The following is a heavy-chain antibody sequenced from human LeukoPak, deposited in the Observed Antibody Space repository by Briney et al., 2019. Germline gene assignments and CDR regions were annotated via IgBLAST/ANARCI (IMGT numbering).Heavy chain of an antibody. J-gene: IGHJ5*02. CDR1: GFTFSSCA. CDR3: APWLVLNWFDP. V-gene: IGHV3-23*01. CDR2: VSGSGGST. Sequence: GGSLRLSCLASGFTFSSCAMSWVRRAPGKGQEWVSAVSGSGGSTYYADSVKGRFTISRDNSKNTLYLQMNSLRAEDTAVYYCAPWLVLNWFDPWGQGTLVTVSS. D-gene: IGHD6-19*01.